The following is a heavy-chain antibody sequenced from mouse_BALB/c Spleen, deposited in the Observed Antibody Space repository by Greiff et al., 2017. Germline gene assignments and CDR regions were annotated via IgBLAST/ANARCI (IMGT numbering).Heavy chain of an antibody. V-gene: IGHV5-17*02. CDR1: GFTFSSFG. D-gene: IGHD6-5*01. CDR3: ARGPMGDY. Sequence: EVKLVESGGGLVQPGGSRKLSCAASGFTFSSFGMHWVRQAPEKGLEWVAYISSGSSTIYYADTVKGRFTISRDNPKNTLFLQMTSLRSEDTAMYYCARGPMGDYWGQGTTRTVSS. CDR2: ISSGSSTI. J-gene: IGHJ2*01.